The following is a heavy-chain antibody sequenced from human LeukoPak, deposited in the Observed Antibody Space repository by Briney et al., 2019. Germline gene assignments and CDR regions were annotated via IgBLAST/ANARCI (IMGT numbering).Heavy chain of an antibody. V-gene: IGHV7-4-1*02. J-gene: IGHJ6*03. D-gene: IGHD3-10*01. CDR3: ARVPPAPNYYGSGPQDYYYYYMDV. CDR1: GYTFTSYA. Sequence: ASVKVSCKASGYTFTSYAMNWVRQAPGQGLEWMGWINTNTGNPTYAQGFTGRFVFSLDTSVSTAYLQISSLKAEDTAVYYCARVPPAPNYYGSGPQDYYYYYMDVWGKGTTVTVSS. CDR2: INTNTGNP.